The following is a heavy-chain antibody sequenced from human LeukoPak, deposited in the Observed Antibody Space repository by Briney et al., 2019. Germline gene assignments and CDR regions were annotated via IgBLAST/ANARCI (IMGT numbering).Heavy chain of an antibody. CDR3: ARGTWVGDLFYPYFDY. D-gene: IGHD3-10*01. J-gene: IGHJ4*02. V-gene: IGHV4-61*05. CDR1: GGSISSSSYY. CDR2: IYYSGNT. Sequence: NSSETLSLTCTVSGGSISSSSYYWGWIRQPPGKGLEWIGYIYYSGNTNYNPSLKSRVTISVDTSKNQISLKLSSVTAADTAVYYCARGTWVGDLFYPYFDYWGQGTLVTASS.